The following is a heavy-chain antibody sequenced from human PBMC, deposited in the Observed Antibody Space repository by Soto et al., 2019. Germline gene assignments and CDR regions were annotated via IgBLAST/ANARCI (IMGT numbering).Heavy chain of an antibody. CDR1: GFTFSSYA. Sequence: EVQLLESGGGLVQPGGSLRLSCAASGFTFSSYAMSWVSQAPGKGLELVSAISGSGVSTYYADSVKGRFTISRDNSKNTLYLQMNSLRAEDTAVYYCAKDHGGEYYDFWSGTYYFDYWGQGTLVTVSS. CDR2: ISGSGVST. D-gene: IGHD3-3*01. V-gene: IGHV3-23*01. CDR3: AKDHGGEYYDFWSGTYYFDY. J-gene: IGHJ4*02.